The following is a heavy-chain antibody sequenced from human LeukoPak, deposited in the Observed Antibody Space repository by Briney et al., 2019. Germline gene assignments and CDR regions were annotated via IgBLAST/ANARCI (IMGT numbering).Heavy chain of an antibody. CDR1: GFTFSDYY. J-gene: IGHJ6*02. V-gene: IGHV3-11*04. D-gene: IGHD6-13*01. CDR2: ISSSGTTI. CDR3: AREPSIAAAEGYYGMDV. Sequence: GGALRLSCAASGFTFSDYYMNWVRQAPGKGLEWVSYISSSGTTINYADSVKGRFTISRDNAKNSLYLQMNSLRAEDTAVYYCAREPSIAAAEGYYGMDVWGQGTTVTVSS.